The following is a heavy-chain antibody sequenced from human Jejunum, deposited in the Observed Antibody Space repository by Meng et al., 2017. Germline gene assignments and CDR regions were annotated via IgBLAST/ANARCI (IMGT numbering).Heavy chain of an antibody. J-gene: IGHJ3*02. Sequence: GGSLRLSCAASGFSFSSYTVNWVRQAPGKGLEWLSSINSSSTYIYYADSVKGRFTISRDNAKNSLLLQMNSLRAEDTAIYFCARIRVERATGTAFDIWGQGTVVTGSS. CDR1: GFSFSSYT. V-gene: IGHV3-21*01. CDR2: INSSSTYI. CDR3: ARIRVERATGTAFDI. D-gene: IGHD1-26*01.